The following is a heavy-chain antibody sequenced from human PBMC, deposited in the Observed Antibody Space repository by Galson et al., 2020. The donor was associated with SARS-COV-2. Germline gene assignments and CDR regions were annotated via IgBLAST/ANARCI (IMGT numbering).Heavy chain of an antibody. V-gene: IGHV4-59*01. Sequence: SENLSLTCTVSGGSISSYYWSWIRQPPGKGLEWIGYIYYSGSTNYNPSLKSRVTISVDTSKNQFSLKLSSVTAADTAVYYCAGDFWSGYYPTYYYYGMDVWGQGTTVTVSS. D-gene: IGHD3-3*01. J-gene: IGHJ6*02. CDR2: IYYSGST. CDR3: AGDFWSGYYPTYYYYGMDV. CDR1: GGSISSYY.